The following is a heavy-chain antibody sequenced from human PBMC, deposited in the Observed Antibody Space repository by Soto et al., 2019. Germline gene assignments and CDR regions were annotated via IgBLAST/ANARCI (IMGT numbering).Heavy chain of an antibody. CDR2: INHSGST. J-gene: IGHJ4*02. Sequence: SETLSLTCAVYGASFSSYSWSWIRPPPGKGLEWIGAINHSGSTNYNPSLKSRVTISVDTSKNQFSLKLSSVTAADTAVYYCANKRAHTAMVNVWGQGTLVTVSS. CDR1: GASFSSYS. CDR3: ANKRAHTAMVNV. V-gene: IGHV4-34*01. D-gene: IGHD5-18*01.